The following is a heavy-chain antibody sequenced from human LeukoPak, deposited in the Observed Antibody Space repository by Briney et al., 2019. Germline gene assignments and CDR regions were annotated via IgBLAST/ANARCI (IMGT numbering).Heavy chain of an antibody. J-gene: IGHJ4*02. Sequence: ASVKVSCKASGYTFTSYAMHWVRQAPGQRLEWMGWINAGNGNTKYSQKFQGRVTITRDTSASTAYMELSSLRSEDTAVYYCARVRQQWPSRYYFDYWGRGTLVTVSS. CDR2: INAGNGNT. CDR3: ARVRQQWPSRYYFDY. CDR1: GYTFTSYA. D-gene: IGHD6-19*01. V-gene: IGHV1-3*01.